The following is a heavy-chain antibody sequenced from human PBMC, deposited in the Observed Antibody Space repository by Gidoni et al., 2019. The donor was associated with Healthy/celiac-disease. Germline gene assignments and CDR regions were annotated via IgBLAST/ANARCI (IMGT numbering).Heavy chain of an antibody. CDR2: ISYDGSNK. V-gene: IGHV3-30*18. Sequence: QVQLVESGGGVVQPGRSLRLSCAASGFTFSSYGLHWVRQAPGKGLEWVAVISYDGSNKYYADSVKGRFTISRDNSKNTLYLQMNSLRAEDTAVYYCAKDYDSSGYYSLGYYYYGMDVWGQGTTVTVSS. J-gene: IGHJ6*02. CDR3: AKDYDSSGYYSLGYYYYGMDV. D-gene: IGHD3-22*01. CDR1: GFTFSSYG.